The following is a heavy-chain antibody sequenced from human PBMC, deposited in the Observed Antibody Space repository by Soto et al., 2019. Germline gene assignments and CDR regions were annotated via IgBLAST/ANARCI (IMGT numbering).Heavy chain of an antibody. J-gene: IGHJ4*02. CDR1: GGSISSGGYY. V-gene: IGHV4-31*03. CDR2: IYYSGST. CDR3: ARESIAALVALDY. D-gene: IGHD6-6*01. Sequence: QVELQESGPGLVKPSQTLSLTCTVSGGSISSGGYYWSWIRQHPGKGLEWIGYIYYSGSTYYNPSLKSRVTISVDTSKNQFSLKLSSVTAADTAVYYCARESIAALVALDYWGQGTLVTVSS.